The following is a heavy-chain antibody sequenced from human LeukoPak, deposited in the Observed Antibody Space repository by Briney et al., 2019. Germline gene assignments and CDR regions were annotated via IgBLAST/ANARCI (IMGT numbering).Heavy chain of an antibody. CDR1: GHTFTGYY. J-gene: IGHJ4*02. CDR2: TNPNNGGT. V-gene: IGHV1-2*02. Sequence: GASVKVSCKASGHTFTGYYIHWVRQAPGQGLEWMGWTNPNNGGTKYTQKFLGRVTMTGDTSTNTAYMEVTSLRSDDTAVYYCTRRLGGSSEGYDYWGQGTLVTVSS. CDR3: TRRLGGSSEGYDY. D-gene: IGHD1-26*01.